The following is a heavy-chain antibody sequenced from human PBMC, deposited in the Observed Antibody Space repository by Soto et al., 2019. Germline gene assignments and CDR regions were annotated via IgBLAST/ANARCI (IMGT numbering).Heavy chain of an antibody. Sequence: QVQLQQWGAGLLKPSETLSLTCAVYGGSFSGYYWSWIRQPPGKGLEWIGEINHSGSTNYNPSLKSRFTISVDTSKNQFSLKLSSVTAADTAVYYCARGRLRSKVPAAMGRLNRWFDPWGQGTLVTVSS. CDR2: INHSGST. J-gene: IGHJ5*02. V-gene: IGHV4-34*01. D-gene: IGHD2-2*01. CDR1: GGSFSGYY. CDR3: ARGRLRSKVPAAMGRLNRWFDP.